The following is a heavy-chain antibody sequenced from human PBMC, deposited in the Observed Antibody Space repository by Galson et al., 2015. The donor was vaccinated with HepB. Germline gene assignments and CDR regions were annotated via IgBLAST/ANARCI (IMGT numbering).Heavy chain of an antibody. J-gene: IGHJ4*02. Sequence: SVKVSCKASGGTFSSYAISWVRQAPGQGLEWMGGIIPIFGTANYAQKFQGRVTITADESTSTAYMELSSLRSEDTAVYYCARLPYGSGSYFSDYWGQGTLVTVSS. D-gene: IGHD3-10*01. CDR3: ARLPYGSGSYFSDY. V-gene: IGHV1-69*13. CDR1: GGTFSSYA. CDR2: IIPIFGTA.